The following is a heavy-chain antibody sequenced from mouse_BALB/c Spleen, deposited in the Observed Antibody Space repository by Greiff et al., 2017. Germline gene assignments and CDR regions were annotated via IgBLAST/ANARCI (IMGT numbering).Heavy chain of an antibody. D-gene: IGHD1-1*01. Sequence: QVQLQQSGPELVKPGASVKISCKASGYTFTDYYINWVKQKPGQGLEWIGWIYPGSGNTKYNEKFKGKATLTVDTSSSTAYMQLSSLTSEDTAVYFCARGLTPHYYGSPYFDYWGQGTTLTVSS. CDR1: GYTFTDYY. J-gene: IGHJ2*01. CDR2: IYPGSGNT. V-gene: IGHV1-84*02. CDR3: ARGLTPHYYGSPYFDY.